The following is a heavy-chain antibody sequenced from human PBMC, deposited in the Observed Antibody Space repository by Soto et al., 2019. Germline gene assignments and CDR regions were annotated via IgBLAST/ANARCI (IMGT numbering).Heavy chain of an antibody. Sequence: SETLSLTCAVYGGSFSGYYWSWIRQPPGKGLEWIGEINHSGSTNYNPSLKSRVTISVDTSKNQFSLKLSSVTAADTAVYYCARGFLGAAAGTKLTPLGYWGQGTLVTVSS. CDR1: GGSFSGYY. J-gene: IGHJ4*02. CDR3: ARGFLGAAAGTKLTPLGY. V-gene: IGHV4-34*01. CDR2: INHSGST. D-gene: IGHD6-13*01.